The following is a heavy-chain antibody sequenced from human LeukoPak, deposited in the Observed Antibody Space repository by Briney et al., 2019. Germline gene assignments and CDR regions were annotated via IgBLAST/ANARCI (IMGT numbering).Heavy chain of an antibody. Sequence: SETLSLTCTVSGGSISSNSYSWGWIRQPPGKGLEWIGTIDYSGSTYYNPSLKSRVTISVDTSENQFSLGLTSVTAADTAVYYCARHSYYGSGIYSPFDYWGQGILVTVSS. CDR2: IDYSGST. D-gene: IGHD3-10*01. V-gene: IGHV4-39*01. CDR3: ARHSYYGSGIYSPFDY. CDR1: GGSISSNSYS. J-gene: IGHJ4*02.